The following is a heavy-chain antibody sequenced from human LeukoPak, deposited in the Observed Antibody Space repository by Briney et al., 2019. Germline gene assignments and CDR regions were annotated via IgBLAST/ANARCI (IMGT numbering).Heavy chain of an antibody. V-gene: IGHV3-23*01. D-gene: IGHD1-7*01. CDR3: AKDIGTLDY. J-gene: IGHJ4*02. CDR1: GFSFNTYA. Sequence: GGSLRLSCAASGFSFNTYAMSWVRQAPGKGLEWVSTISGSDYSTYYADSVKGRFTISRDNSKNTVSLQMNSLIDEDTAVYFCAKDIGTLDYWGQGTLVTVSS. CDR2: ISGSDYST.